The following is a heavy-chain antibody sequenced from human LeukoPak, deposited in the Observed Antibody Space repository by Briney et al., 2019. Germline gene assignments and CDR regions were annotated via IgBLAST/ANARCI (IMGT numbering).Heavy chain of an antibody. D-gene: IGHD6-13*01. CDR1: GGSISSSSYY. CDR3: ARRGGGIAAARTFDP. Sequence: SETLSLTCTVSGGSISSSSYYWGWIRQPPGKGLEWIGSIYYSGSTYYNPSLKSRVTISVDTSKNQFSLKLSSVTAADTAVYYCARRGGGIAAARTFDPWGQGTLVTVSS. V-gene: IGHV4-39*01. CDR2: IYYSGST. J-gene: IGHJ5*02.